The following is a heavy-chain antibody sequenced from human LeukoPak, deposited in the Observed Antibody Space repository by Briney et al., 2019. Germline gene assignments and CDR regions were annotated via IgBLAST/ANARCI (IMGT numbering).Heavy chain of an antibody. CDR2: IRYDGSNK. J-gene: IGHJ6*03. CDR1: GFTFSSYG. V-gene: IGHV3-30*02. CDR3: AKDRYSSSSPAQYYYYYYMDV. D-gene: IGHD6-6*01. Sequence: GGSLRLSCAASGFTFSSYGMHWVRQAPGKGLEWVAFIRYDGSNKYYADSVKGRFTISRDNSKNTLYLQMNSLRAEDTAVYYCAKDRYSSSSPAQYYYYYYMDVWGKGTTVTVSS.